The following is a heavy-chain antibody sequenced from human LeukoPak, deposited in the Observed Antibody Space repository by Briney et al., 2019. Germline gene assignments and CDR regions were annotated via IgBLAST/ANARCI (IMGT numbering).Heavy chain of an antibody. CDR2: IYYSGSS. CDR1: GDSISSSDYY. Sequence: SETLSLTCTVSGDSISSSDYYWGWIRQPPGKGLEWIGTIYYSGSSYYNPSLKSRVSMSIDKSKNQFSLKLSSVTAADTAVYYCATLDILNDWSDPWGQGTLVTVSS. J-gene: IGHJ5*02. CDR3: ATLDILNDWSDP. D-gene: IGHD3-9*01. V-gene: IGHV4-39*07.